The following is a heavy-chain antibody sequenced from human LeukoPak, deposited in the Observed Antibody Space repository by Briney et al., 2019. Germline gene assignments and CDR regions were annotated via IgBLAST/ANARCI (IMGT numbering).Heavy chain of an antibody. V-gene: IGHV3-30*04. CDR3: AKDYDFWSGPLDY. Sequence: PGGSLRLSCAAPGFTFSSYAMHWVRQAPGKGLEWVAVISYDGSNKYYADSVKGRFTISRDNSKNTLYLQMNSLRAEDTAVYYCAKDYDFWSGPLDYWGQGTLVTVSS. J-gene: IGHJ4*02. CDR2: ISYDGSNK. D-gene: IGHD3-3*01. CDR1: GFTFSSYA.